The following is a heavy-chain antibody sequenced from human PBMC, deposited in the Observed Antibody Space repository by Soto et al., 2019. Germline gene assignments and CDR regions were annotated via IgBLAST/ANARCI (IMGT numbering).Heavy chain of an antibody. J-gene: IGHJ4*02. CDR3: ARVNTNLVDHFDC. V-gene: IGHV3-53*01. CDR2: MHRGGTT. CDR1: GFSVSATS. Sequence: GALRLSCVVSGFSVSATSIFWVRQATGKGLEWVSLMHRGGTTDNADSVKGRFTTSRDKSKNTLYLHMNGLRVEDTAVYYCARVNTNLVDHFDCWGQGTLVTVSS. D-gene: IGHD1-1*01.